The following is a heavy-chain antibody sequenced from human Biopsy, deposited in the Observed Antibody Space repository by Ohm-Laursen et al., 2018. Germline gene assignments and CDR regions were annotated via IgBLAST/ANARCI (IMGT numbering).Heavy chain of an antibody. CDR3: ASRPNCGGDCSSGFDY. CDR1: GFTFTRSA. V-gene: IGHV1-58*02. J-gene: IGHJ4*02. Sequence: SVKVSCKASGFTFTRSAMQWVRQARGQRLEWIGWIVAGGGNTNYAQKFQERVTITRDMSTSTAYMELSSLRSEDTAVYYCASRPNCGGDCSSGFDYWGQGTLVTVSS. D-gene: IGHD2-21*02. CDR2: IVAGGGNT.